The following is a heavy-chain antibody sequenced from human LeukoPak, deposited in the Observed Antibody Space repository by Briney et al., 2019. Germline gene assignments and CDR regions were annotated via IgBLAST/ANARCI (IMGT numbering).Heavy chain of an antibody. CDR3: ARGPRITIFGVVITFDY. Sequence: PSETLSLTCAVYGGSSSGYYWSWIRQPPGKGLEWIGEINHSGSTNYNPSLKSRVTISVDTSKNQFSLKLSSVTAADTAVYYCARGPRITIFGVVITFDYWGQGTLVTVSS. CDR2: INHSGST. CDR1: GGSSSGYY. D-gene: IGHD3-3*01. V-gene: IGHV4-34*01. J-gene: IGHJ4*02.